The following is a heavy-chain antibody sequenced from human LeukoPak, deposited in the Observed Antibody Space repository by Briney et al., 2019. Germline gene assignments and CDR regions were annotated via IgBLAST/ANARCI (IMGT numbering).Heavy chain of an antibody. CDR3: ARGHSHTYYGSGSLCDY. CDR2: ISAYNGNT. Sequence: ASVKVSCKASGYTFTSYGISWVRHAPGQGLEWMGWISAYNGNTNYAQKLQGRVTMTTDTSTSTAYMELRSLRSDDTAVYYCARGHSHTYYGSGSLCDYWGQGTLVTVSS. J-gene: IGHJ4*02. CDR1: GYTFTSYG. V-gene: IGHV1-18*01. D-gene: IGHD3-10*01.